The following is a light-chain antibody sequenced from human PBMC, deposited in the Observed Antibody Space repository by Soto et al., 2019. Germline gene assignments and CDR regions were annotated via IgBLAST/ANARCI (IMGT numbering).Light chain of an antibody. CDR2: DNN. J-gene: IGLJ2*01. V-gene: IGLV1-51*01. CDR1: SSNIGNNY. CDR3: GTWDSSLSAL. Sequence: QAVLTQPPSVSAAPGQKVTISCSGSSSNIGNNYVSWYQQLPGTAPKLLIYDNNKRPSGIPDRFSGSKSCTSATLGITGLQTGDEADYYCGTWDSSLSALFGGGTKVTVL.